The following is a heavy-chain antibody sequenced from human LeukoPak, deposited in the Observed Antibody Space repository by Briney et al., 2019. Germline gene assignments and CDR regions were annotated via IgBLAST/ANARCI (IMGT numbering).Heavy chain of an antibody. V-gene: IGHV3-11*05. J-gene: IGHJ4*02. D-gene: IGHD3-22*01. CDR1: GFTSSDYY. CDR2: ISSSSSYT. Sequence: GGSLRLSCAASGFTSSDYYMSCIRQAPGKGLEWVSYISSSSSYTNYADSVKGRFTISRDNAKNSLYLQMNSLRAEDTAVYYCARDLIHYYDSSGYPRPPFFYYWGQGTLVTVSS. CDR3: ARDLIHYYDSSGYPRPPFFYY.